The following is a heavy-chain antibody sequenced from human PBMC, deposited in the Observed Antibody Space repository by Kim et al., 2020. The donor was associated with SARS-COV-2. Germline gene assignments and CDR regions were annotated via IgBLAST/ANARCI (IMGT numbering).Heavy chain of an antibody. D-gene: IGHD3-3*01. CDR2: IYYRGSP. J-gene: IGHJ3*02. Sequence: SETLSLTCTVPGGSISCYYWSWIRQPPGHGQEWIGYIYYRGSPNYNPSLKSRVTISLDTSKNQFSLKLSYVTAADTARYHSARSLYVTIFGVVRAQGAFDICGKGTMVTVSA. CDR3: ARSLYVTIFGVVRAQGAFDI. V-gene: IGHV4-59*01. CDR1: GGSISCYY.